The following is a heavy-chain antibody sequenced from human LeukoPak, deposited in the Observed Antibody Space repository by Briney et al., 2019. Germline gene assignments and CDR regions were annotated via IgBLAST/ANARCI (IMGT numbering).Heavy chain of an antibody. D-gene: IGHD3-3*01. CDR2: ITSSSTYI. CDR3: ARGGISIFGVVIYMDV. V-gene: IGHV3-21*01. CDR1: EFTFGDYA. J-gene: IGHJ6*03. Sequence: PGGSLRLSCTASEFTFGDYAISWVRQAPGKGLEWVSSITSSSTYIYYADSVKGRFTISRDNARNSLSLQMNSLRAEDTAVYYCARGGISIFGVVIYMDVWGKGTTVTVSS.